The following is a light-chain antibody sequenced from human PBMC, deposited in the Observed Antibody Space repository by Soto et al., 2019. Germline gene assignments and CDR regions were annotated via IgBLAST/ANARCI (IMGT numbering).Light chain of an antibody. CDR3: QSFDKYLSAVV. J-gene: IGLJ7*01. V-gene: IGLV1-40*01. Sequence: SLLTQPPSVSGAPGERVTISCTWSSSDIGAGYRVRWYQQVPGTAPKLLIYDNTNRPSGVSVRFSGSKSGTSASLAISGIQAEDEADYYCQSFDKYLSAVVFGGGTQMTVL. CDR1: SSDIGAGYR. CDR2: DNT.